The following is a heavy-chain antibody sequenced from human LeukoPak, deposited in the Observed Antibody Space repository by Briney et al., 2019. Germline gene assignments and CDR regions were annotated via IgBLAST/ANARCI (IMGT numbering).Heavy chain of an antibody. CDR1: GGSISSGSYY. CDR3: ARRERPGGMAKNKGAFGY. D-gene: IGHD5-24*01. CDR2: IYYSGST. Sequence: PSQTLSLTCTVSGGSISSGSYYWSWIRQPAGKGLEWIGHIYYSGSTNYNPSLKSRVTISVDTSKNQFSLKLSSVTAADTAVYYCARRERPGGMAKNKGAFGYWGQGTLVTVSS. J-gene: IGHJ4*02. V-gene: IGHV4-61*09.